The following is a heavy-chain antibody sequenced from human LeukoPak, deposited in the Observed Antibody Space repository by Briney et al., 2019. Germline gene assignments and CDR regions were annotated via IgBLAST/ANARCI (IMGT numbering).Heavy chain of an antibody. V-gene: IGHV1-18*01. J-gene: IGHJ5*02. CDR1: GYSENFYG. Sequence: GASVKVSCKTSGYSENFYGITWVRQVAGQGLEWMGWISAQHGQTEYAPNSQDRVTMAEDTSTDTAYMELSSLRSEDTAVYYCATVGFAARSIGFDPWGQGTLVTVSS. CDR3: ATVGFAARSIGFDP. D-gene: IGHD6-6*01. CDR2: ISAQHGQT.